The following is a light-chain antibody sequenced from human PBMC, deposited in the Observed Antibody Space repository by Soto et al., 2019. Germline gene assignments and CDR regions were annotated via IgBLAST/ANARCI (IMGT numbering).Light chain of an antibody. Sequence: SYELTQSSSVSVSPGQTATITCSGDVLAKKYARWFQRKPGQAPVVVIYSDSERPSGIPERFSGSSSGTTVTLTISGAQVEDEADYYCYSAADNNRGVFGGGTKLTVL. V-gene: IGLV3-27*01. CDR1: VLAKKY. CDR3: YSAADNNRGV. J-gene: IGLJ3*02. CDR2: SDS.